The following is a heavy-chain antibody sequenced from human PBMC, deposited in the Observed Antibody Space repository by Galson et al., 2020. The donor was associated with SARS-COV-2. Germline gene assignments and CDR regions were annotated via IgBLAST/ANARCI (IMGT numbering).Heavy chain of an antibody. J-gene: IGHJ4*01. D-gene: IGHD2-15*01. V-gene: IGHV3-48*01. Sequence: GGSLRLSCAASGFTFSSYSMNWVRQAPGKGLEWVSYISSTSSTIHYADSVKGRFTISRDNAKNSLYLQMNSLRAEDTAVYYCARGWGCVGGGCYSDGWGDGTLVTVSS. CDR2: ISSTSSTI. CDR1: GFTFSSYS. CDR3: ARGWGCVGGGCYSDG.